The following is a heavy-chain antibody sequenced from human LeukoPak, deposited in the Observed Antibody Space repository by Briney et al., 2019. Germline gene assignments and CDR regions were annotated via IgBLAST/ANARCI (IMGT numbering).Heavy chain of an antibody. CDR3: ARGGDGDYIYFDY. CDR1: GFTFSSYW. D-gene: IGHD4-17*01. J-gene: IGHJ4*02. V-gene: IGHV3-74*01. CDR2: INTDGSST. Sequence: GGSLRLSCAASGFTFSSYWMHWVRQAPGKGLGWVSRINTDGSSTSYADSVKGRFTISRDNAKNTLYLQMNSLRAEDTAVYYCARGGDGDYIYFDYWGQGTLVTVSS.